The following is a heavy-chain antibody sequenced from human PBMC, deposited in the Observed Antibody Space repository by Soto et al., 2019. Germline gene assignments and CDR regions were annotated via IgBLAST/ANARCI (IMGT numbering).Heavy chain of an antibody. CDR2: ISGSGGST. CDR1: GFTFSSYA. J-gene: IGHJ6*04. D-gene: IGHD3-3*01. Sequence: PGGSLRLSCAASGFTFSSYAMSWVRQAPGKGLEWVSAISGSGGSTYYADSVKGRFTISRDNSKNTLYLQMNSLRAEDTAVYYCAKDDPYYDFWSGYSPEMDVWGKGTTVTVSS. V-gene: IGHV3-23*01. CDR3: AKDDPYYDFWSGYSPEMDV.